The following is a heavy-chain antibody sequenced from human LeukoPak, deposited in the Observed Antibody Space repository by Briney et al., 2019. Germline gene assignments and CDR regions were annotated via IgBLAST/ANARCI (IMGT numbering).Heavy chain of an antibody. CDR2: INPSGGST. CDR3: ARARRIVLMVYATDYWYFDL. D-gene: IGHD2-8*01. CDR1: GYTFTSYY. Sequence: ASVKVSCKASGYTFTSYYMHWVRQAPGQGLEWMGIINPSGGSTSYAQKFQGRVTMTRDTSTSTVYMELSSLRSEDTAVYYCARARRIVLMVYATDYWYFDLRGRGTLVTVSS. V-gene: IGHV1-46*01. J-gene: IGHJ2*01.